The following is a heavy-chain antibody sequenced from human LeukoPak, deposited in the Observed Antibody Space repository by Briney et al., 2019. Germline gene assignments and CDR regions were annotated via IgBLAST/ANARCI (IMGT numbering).Heavy chain of an antibody. CDR3: ARGAYYYDSGD. D-gene: IGHD3-10*01. CDR1: GGSISSYY. J-gene: IGHJ4*02. V-gene: IGHV4-59*01. Sequence: SETLSLTCTVSGGSISSYYWSWIRQPPGKGLEWIGYIYYSGSTNYNPSLKSRVTISVDTSKNQFSLKLSSVTAADTAVYYCARGAYYYDSGDWGQGTLVTVSS. CDR2: IYYSGST.